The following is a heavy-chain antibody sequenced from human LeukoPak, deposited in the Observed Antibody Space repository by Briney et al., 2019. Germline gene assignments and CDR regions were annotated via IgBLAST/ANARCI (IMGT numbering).Heavy chain of an antibody. CDR2: IIPIFGTA. Sequence: SVKVSCKASGGTFSSYAISWVRQAPGQGLEWMGGIIPIFGTANYAQKFQGRVTITADESTSTAYMELSSLRSEDTAVHYCAREHGSYLYYFDYWGQGTLVTVSS. CDR3: AREHGSYLYYFDY. J-gene: IGHJ4*02. CDR1: GGTFSSYA. D-gene: IGHD1-26*01. V-gene: IGHV1-69*01.